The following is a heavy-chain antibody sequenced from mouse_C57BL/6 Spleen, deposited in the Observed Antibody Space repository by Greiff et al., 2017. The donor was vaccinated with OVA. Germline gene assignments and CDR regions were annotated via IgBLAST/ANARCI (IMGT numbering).Heavy chain of an antibody. CDR3: TTPYSAMDY. CDR1: GFNIKDDY. Sequence: DVQLQESGAELVRPGASVKLSCTASGFNIKDDYMHWVKQRPEQGLEWIGWIDPENGDTEYASKFQGKATITADTSSNTAYLQLSSLTSEDTAVYYCTTPYSAMDYWGQGTSVTVSS. CDR2: IDPENGDT. J-gene: IGHJ4*01. V-gene: IGHV14-4*01. D-gene: IGHD2-10*01.